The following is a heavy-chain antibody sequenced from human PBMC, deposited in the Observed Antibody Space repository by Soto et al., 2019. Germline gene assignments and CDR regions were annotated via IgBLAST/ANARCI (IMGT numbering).Heavy chain of an antibody. CDR1: GYTFTSYD. CDR2: MNPNSGNT. Sequence: ASVKVSCKASGYTFTSYDINWVRHATGQGLEWMGWMNPNSGNTGYAQKFQGRVTMTRNTSISTAYMELSSLRSEDTAVYYCARGSGIAARRGNWFDPRGQGTLVTVSS. V-gene: IGHV1-8*01. D-gene: IGHD6-6*01. J-gene: IGHJ5*02. CDR3: ARGSGIAARRGNWFDP.